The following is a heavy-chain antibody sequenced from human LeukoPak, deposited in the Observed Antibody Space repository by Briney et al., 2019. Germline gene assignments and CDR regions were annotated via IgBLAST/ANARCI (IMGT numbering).Heavy chain of an antibody. J-gene: IGHJ5*02. CDR1: GGSISSSSYY. CDR3: ARAGPLWFGELFWFDP. Sequence: SETLSLTCTVSGGSISSSSYYWGWIRQPPGKGLEWIGSIYYSGRTYYNPSLKSRVTISVDTSKNQFSLKLSSVTAADTAVYYCARAGPLWFGELFWFDPWGQGTLVTVSS. D-gene: IGHD3-10*01. V-gene: IGHV4-39*01. CDR2: IYYSGRT.